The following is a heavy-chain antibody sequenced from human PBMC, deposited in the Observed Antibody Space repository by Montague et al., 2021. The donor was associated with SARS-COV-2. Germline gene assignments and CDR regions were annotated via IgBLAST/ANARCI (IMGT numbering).Heavy chain of an antibody. CDR2: IDWDDDK. V-gene: IGHV2-70*01. CDR3: ARVSSSWSQDYYYYMDV. CDR1: GFSLSTSGMC. J-gene: IGHJ6*03. Sequence: LVKPTQTLTLTCTFSGFSLSTSGMCVSWIRQPPGKALEGLAHIDWDDDKYYSTSLKTRLTISKDTSKNQVVLTMTNMDPVDTATYYCARVSSSWSQDYYYYMDVWGKGTTVTVSS. D-gene: IGHD6-13*01.